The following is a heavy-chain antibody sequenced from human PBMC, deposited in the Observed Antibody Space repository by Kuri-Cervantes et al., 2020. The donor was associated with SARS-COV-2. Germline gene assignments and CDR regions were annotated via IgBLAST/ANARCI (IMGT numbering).Heavy chain of an antibody. J-gene: IGHJ4*02. CDR3: ARDYYGSGSYNHFDY. CDR1: GGSISSYY. Sequence: SCTVSGGSISSYYWSWIRQPPGKGLEWIGYIYYSGSTNYNPSLKSRVTISVDTSKNQFSLKLSSVTAADTAVYHCARDYYGSGSYNHFDYWGQGTLVTVSS. D-gene: IGHD3-10*01. V-gene: IGHV4-59*01. CDR2: IYYSGST.